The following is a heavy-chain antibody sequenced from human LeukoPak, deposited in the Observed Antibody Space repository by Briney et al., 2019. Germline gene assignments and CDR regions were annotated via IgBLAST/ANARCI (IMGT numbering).Heavy chain of an antibody. V-gene: IGHV3-74*01. J-gene: IGHJ6*04. Sequence: GGSLRLSCAASGFTFSSYWMHWVRQAPGKGLVWVSRINSDGSSTSYADSVKGRFTISRDNAKNSLYLQMNSLRAEDTAVYYCEELGITMIGGVWGKGTTVTISS. D-gene: IGHD3-10*02. CDR3: EELGITMIGGV. CDR2: INSDGSST. CDR1: GFTFSSYW.